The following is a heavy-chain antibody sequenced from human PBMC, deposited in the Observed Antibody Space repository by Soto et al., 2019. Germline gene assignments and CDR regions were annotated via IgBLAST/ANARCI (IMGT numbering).Heavy chain of an antibody. CDR2: IYYTGST. D-gene: IGHD3-10*01. CDR1: GDSISSGYYY. CDR3: ARDYYGSGTYLDGMDV. J-gene: IGHJ6*02. Sequence: QVQLQESGPGLVKPSQTLSLTCTVSGDSISSGYYYWSRIRQPPGKGLEWIAYIYYTGSTYYNPSLKSRVTISVDTSKIQFSLKLSSVTAADTAVYYCARDYYGSGTYLDGMDVWGQGTTVTVS. V-gene: IGHV4-30-4*01.